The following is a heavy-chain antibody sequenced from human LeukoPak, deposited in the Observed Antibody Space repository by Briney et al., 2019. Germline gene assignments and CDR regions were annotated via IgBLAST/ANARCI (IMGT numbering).Heavy chain of an antibody. CDR3: ARDPIAAAGKVDY. CDR2: IIPILGIA. J-gene: IGHJ4*02. Sequence: AASVKVSCKASGGTFNSYAISWVRQAPGQGLEWMGRIIPILGIANYAQKFQGRVTITADKSTSTAYMELSSLRSEDTAVYYCARDPIAAAGKVDYWGQGTLVTVSS. D-gene: IGHD6-13*01. CDR1: GGTFNSYA. V-gene: IGHV1-69*04.